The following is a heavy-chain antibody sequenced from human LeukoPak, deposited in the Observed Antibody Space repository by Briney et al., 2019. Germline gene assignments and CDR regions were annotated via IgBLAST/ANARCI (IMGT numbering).Heavy chain of an antibody. J-gene: IGHJ5*02. CDR2: TYYRSTRYN. CDR1: GDSVSSNSVT. CDR3: ARRLTQYDCFDP. V-gene: IGHV6-1*01. Sequence: PSQTLSLTCAISGDSVSSNSVTGNWIRQSPSRGLEWLGRTYYRSTRYNDYAVSVRGRITVNPDTSKNQFSLHLNSVTPEDTAVYYCARRLTQYDCFDPWGQGILVTVSS. D-gene: IGHD2-2*01.